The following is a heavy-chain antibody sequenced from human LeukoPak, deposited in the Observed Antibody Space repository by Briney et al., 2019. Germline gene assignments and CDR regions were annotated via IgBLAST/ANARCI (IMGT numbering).Heavy chain of an antibody. CDR1: GGSISSGFYF. CDR3: AKDICLNPACRTSRFDY. CDR2: IHHSGTA. V-gene: IGHV4-31*03. D-gene: IGHD2-2*01. Sequence: PSETLSLTCTVSGGSISSGFYFWGWIRQHPGKGLEWVGYIHHSGTAFYNPSLESRVSISMDTPKNEFSLRLSAVTDADTAVYYCAKDICLNPACRTSRFDYWGLGTLVTVSS. J-gene: IGHJ4*02.